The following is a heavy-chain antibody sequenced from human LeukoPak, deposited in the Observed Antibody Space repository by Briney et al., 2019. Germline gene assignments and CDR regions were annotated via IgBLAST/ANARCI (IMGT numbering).Heavy chain of an antibody. CDR3: AEDGGRWQQLDSCFDC. CDR2: ITFGGGSST. CDR1: GFTFTTYA. D-gene: IGHD5-24*01. V-gene: IGHV3-23*01. Sequence: GRSLRLSCAASGFTFTTYAMSWVRQAPGKGLEWVSAITFGGGSSTYDEDSVKDRFAISRDDSKNNVYVQMDSLRDEDTAVYYCAEDGGRWQQLDSCFDCWGKGNLVTVSS. J-gene: IGHJ4*02.